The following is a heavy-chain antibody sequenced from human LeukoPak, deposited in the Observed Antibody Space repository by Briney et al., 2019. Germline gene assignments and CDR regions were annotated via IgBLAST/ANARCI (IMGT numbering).Heavy chain of an antibody. CDR1: GFTFSSYS. V-gene: IGHV3-21*01. CDR3: ARGEDTAMVTGGYNWFDP. Sequence: GGSLRLSCAASGFTFSSYSMNWVRQAPGKGLEWVSSISSSGSYIYYADSVKGRFTISRDNAKNSLFLQMNSLRAEDTAVYYCARGEDTAMVTGGYNWFDPWGQGTLVTVSS. CDR2: ISSSGSYI. D-gene: IGHD5-18*01. J-gene: IGHJ5*02.